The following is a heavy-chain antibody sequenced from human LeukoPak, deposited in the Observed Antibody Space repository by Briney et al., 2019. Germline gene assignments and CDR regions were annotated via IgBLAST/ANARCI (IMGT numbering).Heavy chain of an antibody. CDR2: ICSGGST. Sequence: GGSLRLSCAASGFTVSSNYMSWVRQAPGKGLEWVSVICSGGSTYYADSVKGRFTISRDNSKNTLYLQMNSLRAEDTAVYYCARAPGYCSSTSCYTDYYYYGMDVWGQGTTVTVSS. CDR3: ARAPGYCSSTSCYTDYYYYGMDV. J-gene: IGHJ6*02. D-gene: IGHD2-2*02. CDR1: GFTVSSNY. V-gene: IGHV3-66*01.